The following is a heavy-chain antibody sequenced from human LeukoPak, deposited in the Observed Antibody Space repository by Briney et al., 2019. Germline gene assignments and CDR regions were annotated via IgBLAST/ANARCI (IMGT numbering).Heavy chain of an antibody. J-gene: IGHJ5*02. V-gene: IGHV4-4*07. CDR3: ARDNKLDLPRNWFGP. Sequence: SETLSLTCTVSGGSISSYYWSWIRQPAGKGLEWIGRIYTSGGTNYNPSLKSRVTMSVDTSKNQFSLKLSSVTAADTAVYYCARDNKLDLPRNWFGPWGQGTLVTVSS. CDR1: GGSISSYY. D-gene: IGHD3/OR15-3a*01. CDR2: IYTSGGT.